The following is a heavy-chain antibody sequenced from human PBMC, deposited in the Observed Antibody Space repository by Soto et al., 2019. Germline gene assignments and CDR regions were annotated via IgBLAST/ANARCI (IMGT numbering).Heavy chain of an antibody. D-gene: IGHD2-15*01. J-gene: IGHJ1*01. CDR2: IYWDDDK. CDR3: ARETRYCRGNGFPSLFQP. V-gene: IGHV2-5*02. Sequence: QITLKESGPTLVKPTQTLTLTCTFSGLSLRTGGVGVGEIRQPPGKAVEWLALIYWDDDKRYSPSLKTRLSFTKDTSKKQVVVTGPVMDPADPPKYYCARETRYCRGNGFPSLFQPWGQGTLLTVCS. CDR1: GLSLRTGGVG.